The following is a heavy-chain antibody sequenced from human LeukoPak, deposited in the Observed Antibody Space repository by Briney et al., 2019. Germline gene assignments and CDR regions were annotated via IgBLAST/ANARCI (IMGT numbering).Heavy chain of an antibody. V-gene: IGHV4-39*07. J-gene: IGHJ4*02. Sequence: PSETLSLTCTVSGDSISSSNYYWGWIRQPPGKGLEWIGTIYYTGSTYYNPSLKSRVTISVDTSKNQFSLKLSSVTAADTAVYYCARVSRSSGWYLIDYWGQGTLVTVSS. D-gene: IGHD6-19*01. CDR2: IYYTGST. CDR3: ARVSRSSGWYLIDY. CDR1: GDSISSSNYY.